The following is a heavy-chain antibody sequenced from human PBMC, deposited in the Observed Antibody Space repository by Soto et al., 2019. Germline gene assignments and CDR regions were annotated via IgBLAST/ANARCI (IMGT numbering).Heavy chain of an antibody. V-gene: IGHV1-46*01. J-gene: IGHJ6*02. CDR1: GYTFTNYY. D-gene: IGHD3-22*01. CDR3: ARLNYDSSGYYYYYYYYGMDV. Sequence: ASVKVSCKASGYTFTNYYIHWVRQAPGQGLEWMGIINPSGGSTTYAQKFQGRVTMTRDTSTSTVYMELSSLRSEDTAVYYCARLNYDSSGYYYYYYYYGMDVWCQGTTVTVS. CDR2: INPSGGST.